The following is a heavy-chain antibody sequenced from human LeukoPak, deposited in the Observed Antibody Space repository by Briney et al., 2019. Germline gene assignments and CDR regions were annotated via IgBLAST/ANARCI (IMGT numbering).Heavy chain of an antibody. J-gene: IGHJ4*02. CDR1: GYTFTNYG. CDR3: ARGSVVRGVISY. D-gene: IGHD3-10*01. CDR2: INPNSGGT. V-gene: IGHV1-2*02. Sequence: ASVKVSCKASGYTFTNYGISWVRQVPGQGLEWMGWINPNSGGTNYAQKFQGRVTMTRDTSISTAYMELSRLRSDDTAVYYCARGSVVRGVISYWGQGTLVTVSS.